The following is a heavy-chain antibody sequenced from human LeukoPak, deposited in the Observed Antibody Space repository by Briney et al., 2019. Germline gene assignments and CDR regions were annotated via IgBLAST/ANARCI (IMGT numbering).Heavy chain of an antibody. V-gene: IGHV5-51*01. J-gene: IGHJ5*02. CDR2: IYPGDSDT. CDR1: GYSFTNYW. D-gene: IGHD6-19*01. CDR3: ARGSSDLSGWFDP. Sequence: GEALKISCKGSGYSFTNYWIGWVRQMPGKGLEWMVIIYPGDSDTRYNPSFQGQVTISADKSIGTAYLQWSSLKASDTAMYYCARGSSDLSGWFDPWGQGTLVTVSS.